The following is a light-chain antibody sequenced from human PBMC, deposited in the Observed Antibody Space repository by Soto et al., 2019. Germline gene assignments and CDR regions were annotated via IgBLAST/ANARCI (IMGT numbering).Light chain of an antibody. CDR1: QYISNW. Sequence: DIQMTQSPSPVSASVGDRVTITCRASQYISNWLAWYQQKPGKAPKLLIYAASSLVNGVPSRFSGSGSGTNFTLTISSLQPEDLATYYCQQANSFPFGGGTKVEI. J-gene: IGKJ4*01. CDR2: AAS. CDR3: QQANSFP. V-gene: IGKV1-12*01.